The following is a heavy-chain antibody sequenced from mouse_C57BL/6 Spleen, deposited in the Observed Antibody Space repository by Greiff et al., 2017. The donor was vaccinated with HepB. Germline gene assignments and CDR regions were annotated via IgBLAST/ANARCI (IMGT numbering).Heavy chain of an antibody. V-gene: IGHV1-42*01. J-gene: IGHJ3*01. CDR2: INPSTGGT. CDR3: ARSPYYGNYAFAY. D-gene: IGHD2-10*01. Sequence: EVKLQQSGPELVKPGASVKISCKASGYSFTGYYMNWVKQSPEKSLEWIGEINPSTGGTTYNQKFKAKATLTVDKSSSTAYMQLKILTSEDSAVYYCARSPYYGNYAFAYWGQGTLVTVSA. CDR1: GYSFTGYY.